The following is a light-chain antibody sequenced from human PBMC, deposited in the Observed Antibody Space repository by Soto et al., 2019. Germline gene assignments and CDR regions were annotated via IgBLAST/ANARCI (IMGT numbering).Light chain of an antibody. J-gene: IGKJ1*01. CDR3: QQYDTSPWT. CDR2: GAS. Sequence: EIVLTQSPGTLSLSPGERATLSCRASQSVRSNYLAWYQQKPGQAPRLLIYGASSRATGIPDRFSGSGYGTDFTLTISRLEPEDFAVYYCQQYDTSPWTFGQGTKVEIK. CDR1: QSVRSNY. V-gene: IGKV3-20*01.